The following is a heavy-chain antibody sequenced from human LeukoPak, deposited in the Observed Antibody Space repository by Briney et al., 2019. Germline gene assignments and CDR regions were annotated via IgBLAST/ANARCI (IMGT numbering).Heavy chain of an antibody. Sequence: GGSLRLSCAASGFTFTNYAVSWVRQAPGKGLEGVSAGGSGGGTYYADSVKGRFTISRDNSGNTLSLQMNSLRVEDTAVYFCASRTWTGAGYYAFDIWGQGTMVTVSS. CDR3: ASRTWTGAGYYAFDI. V-gene: IGHV3-23*01. D-gene: IGHD3/OR15-3a*01. J-gene: IGHJ3*02. CDR1: GFTFTNYA. CDR2: GGSGGGT.